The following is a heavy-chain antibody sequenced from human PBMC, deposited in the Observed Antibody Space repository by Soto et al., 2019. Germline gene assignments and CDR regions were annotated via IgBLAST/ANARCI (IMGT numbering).Heavy chain of an antibody. CDR3: ARDPGGAAASPFDP. CDR1: GGSISSGGYY. Sequence: QVQLQESGPGLVKPSQTLSLTCTVSGGSISSGGYYWSWIRQHPGKGLEWIGYIYYSGSTYYNPSLKSRVTISVDTSKNQSSLKLSSVTAADTAVYYCARDPGGAAASPFDPWGQGTLVTVSS. CDR2: IYYSGST. D-gene: IGHD6-13*01. V-gene: IGHV4-31*03. J-gene: IGHJ5*02.